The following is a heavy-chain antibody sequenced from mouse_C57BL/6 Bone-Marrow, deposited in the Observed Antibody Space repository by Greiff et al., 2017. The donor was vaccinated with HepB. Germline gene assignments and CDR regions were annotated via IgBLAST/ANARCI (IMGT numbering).Heavy chain of an antibody. Sequence: EVQGVESGGGLVQPGGSLKLSCAASGFTFSDYYMYWVRQTPEKRLEWVAYISNGGGSTYYPDTVKGRFTISRDNAKNTLYLQMSRLKSEDTAMYYCARPRYDYDRRPYAMDYWGQGTSVTVSS. V-gene: IGHV5-12*01. J-gene: IGHJ4*01. CDR1: GFTFSDYY. D-gene: IGHD2-4*01. CDR3: ARPRYDYDRRPYAMDY. CDR2: ISNGGGST.